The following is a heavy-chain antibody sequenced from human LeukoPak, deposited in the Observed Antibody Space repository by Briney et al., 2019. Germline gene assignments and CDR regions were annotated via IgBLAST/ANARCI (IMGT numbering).Heavy chain of an antibody. Sequence: SGPPLVKPPQTLTLSCTFSGFLLSTSGVGVGWIRQPPGKALACLSLIYWNDDKRYSPSLKSRITITKDTSKNQVVLTMTNMEPMDTATYYCAHLRYCTNGVCPTGYWYFDLWGRGTLVTVSS. D-gene: IGHD2-8*01. CDR1: GFLLSTSGVG. V-gene: IGHV2-5*01. CDR2: IYWNDDK. CDR3: AHLRYCTNGVCPTGYWYFDL. J-gene: IGHJ2*01.